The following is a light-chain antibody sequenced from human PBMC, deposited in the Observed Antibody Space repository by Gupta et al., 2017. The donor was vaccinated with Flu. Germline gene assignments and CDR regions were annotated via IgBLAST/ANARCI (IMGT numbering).Light chain of an antibody. V-gene: IGLV3-10*01. CDR2: EDR. J-gene: IGLJ3*02. Sequence: SYELTQPPSVSVSPGQTARITCSGDALPKKYAYWYQQKSGQAPVLIIYEDRKRPSGIPERFSGSSSGTMATLTISGARVEDEADYYCYSTDTSGNHRVFGGGTNLTVL. CDR1: ALPKKY. CDR3: YSTDTSGNHRV.